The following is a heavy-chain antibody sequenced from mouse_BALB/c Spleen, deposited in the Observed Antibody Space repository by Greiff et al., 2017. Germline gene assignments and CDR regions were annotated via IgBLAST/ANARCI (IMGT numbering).Heavy chain of an antibody. CDR2: INPSSGYT. Sequence: QVHVKQSGAELARPGASVKMSCKASGYTFTSYTMHWVKQRPGQGLEWIGYINPSSGYTNYNQKFKDKATLTADKSSSTAYMQLSSLTSEDSAVYYCARNYYEPFDYWGQGTTLTVSS. V-gene: IGHV1-4*01. D-gene: IGHD1-1*01. CDR3: ARNYYEPFDY. CDR1: GYTFTSYT. J-gene: IGHJ2*01.